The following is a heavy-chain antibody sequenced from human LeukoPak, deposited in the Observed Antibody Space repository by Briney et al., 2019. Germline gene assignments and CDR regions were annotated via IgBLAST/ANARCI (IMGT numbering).Heavy chain of an antibody. J-gene: IGHJ4*02. CDR2: IYSGGST. D-gene: IGHD1-26*01. CDR1: GFTVSSNY. Sequence: GGSLRLSRAASGFTVSSNYMSWVRQAPGKGLEWVSVIYSGGSTYYADSVKGRFTISRDNSKNTLYLQMNSLRAEDTAVYYCARDRGSYSDYWGQGTLVTVSS. V-gene: IGHV3-53*01. CDR3: ARDRGSYSDY.